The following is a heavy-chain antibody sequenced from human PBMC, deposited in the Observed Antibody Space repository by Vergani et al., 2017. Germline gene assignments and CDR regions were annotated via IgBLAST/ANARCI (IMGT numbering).Heavy chain of an antibody. Sequence: QMQLQESGPGLVKPSETLSLTCTVSGGSISSDYWSWIRQPPGKGLEWIGYIYYSGSTNYNPSLKSRVTISVDTSKNQFSLKLSSVTAADTAVYYCARVDTQVPATSHFYYMDVWGKGTTVVVSS. CDR2: IYYSGST. D-gene: IGHD6-25*01. CDR1: GGSISSDY. V-gene: IGHV4-59*01. CDR3: ARVDTQVPATSHFYYMDV. J-gene: IGHJ6*03.